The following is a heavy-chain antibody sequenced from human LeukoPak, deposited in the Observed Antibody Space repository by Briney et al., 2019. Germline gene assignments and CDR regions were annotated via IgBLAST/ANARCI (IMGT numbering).Heavy chain of an antibody. V-gene: IGHV3-48*01. CDR2: LSDTGTI. CDR3: TRERPRSWSTFMDV. CDR1: GFSFGSYT. D-gene: IGHD6-19*01. Sequence: GGSLRLSCAASGFSFGSYTMNWVRQAPGKRPEWLSYLSDTGTIFYADSVKGRFTISRDNAKNSLFLQIHSLRAEDTAVYYCTRERPRSWSTFMDVWGQGTTVSVSS. J-gene: IGHJ6*02.